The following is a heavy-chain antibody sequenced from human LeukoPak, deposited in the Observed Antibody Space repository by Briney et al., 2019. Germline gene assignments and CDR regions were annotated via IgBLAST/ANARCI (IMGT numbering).Heavy chain of an antibody. CDR3: ARDTLFKGYSYGYGDY. V-gene: IGHV3-7*01. D-gene: IGHD5-18*01. Sequence: GALRLSCAASGFTFSSYWMSWVRQAPGKGLEWVANIKQDESEKYYVDSVKGRFTISRDNAKNSLYLQMSSLRAEDTAVYYCARDTLFKGYSYGYGDYWGQGTLVTVSS. J-gene: IGHJ4*02. CDR2: IKQDESEK. CDR1: GFTFSSYW.